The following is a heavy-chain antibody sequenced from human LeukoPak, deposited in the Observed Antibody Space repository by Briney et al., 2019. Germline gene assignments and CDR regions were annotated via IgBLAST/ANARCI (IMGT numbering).Heavy chain of an antibody. CDR3: AKDSTPTIVVVPAAWFDP. J-gene: IGHJ5*02. V-gene: IGHV3-23*01. Sequence: GGSLRLSCAASGFTFSSYAMSWVRQAPGKGLEWVSAISGSGGSTYYADSVKGRFTISRDNSKNTLYLQMNNLRAEDTAVYYCAKDSTPTIVVVPAAWFDPWGQGTLVTVSS. D-gene: IGHD2-2*01. CDR2: ISGSGGST. CDR1: GFTFSSYA.